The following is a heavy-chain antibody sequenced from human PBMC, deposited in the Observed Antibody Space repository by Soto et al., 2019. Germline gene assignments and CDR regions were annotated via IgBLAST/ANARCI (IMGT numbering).Heavy chain of an antibody. CDR1: GGTFSSYA. CDR3: ARREGSWVTTTEGAFDI. V-gene: IGHV1-69*06. CDR2: IIPIFGTA. J-gene: IGHJ3*02. Sequence: SVKVSGNAAGGTFSSYAIRWVRQAPVQGLEWMGGIIPIFGTANYAQKFQGRVTITADKSTSTAYMELSSLRSEDTAVYYCARREGSWVTTTEGAFDIWGQGTMVTDSS. D-gene: IGHD4-17*01.